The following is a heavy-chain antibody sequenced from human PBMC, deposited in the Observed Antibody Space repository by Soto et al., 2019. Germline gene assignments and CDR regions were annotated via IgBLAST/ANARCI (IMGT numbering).Heavy chain of an antibody. CDR1: GFTFSSYT. Sequence: QVQLVESGGDVVQPGRSLRLSCAASGFTFSSYTMHWVRQAPGKGLEWVTVISYDGNNKYYSDSVKGRFTNSRDNSENTLFLQMNSLRAEDTAVYYCARGSPWSRSGWYYFDYWGQGTLVTVSS. CDR3: ARGSPWSRSGWYYFDY. V-gene: IGHV3-30-3*01. CDR2: ISYDGNNK. J-gene: IGHJ4*02. D-gene: IGHD6-19*01.